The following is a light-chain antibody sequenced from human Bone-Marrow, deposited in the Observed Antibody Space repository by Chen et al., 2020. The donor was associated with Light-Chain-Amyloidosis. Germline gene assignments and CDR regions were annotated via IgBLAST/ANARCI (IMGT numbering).Light chain of an antibody. CDR3: AAWDGSLSGYV. Sequence: QSVLTQPPSASGTPGQRVTISCSGASSHIGINYLFCYKHFPGAAPNLFIHRKNQRPSGVPDRFSASKSGTSAFLAISGLRSEDEAAYYCAAWDGSLSGYVFGTGTKVIVL. CDR2: RKN. V-gene: IGLV1-47*01. J-gene: IGLJ1*01. CDR1: SSHIGINY.